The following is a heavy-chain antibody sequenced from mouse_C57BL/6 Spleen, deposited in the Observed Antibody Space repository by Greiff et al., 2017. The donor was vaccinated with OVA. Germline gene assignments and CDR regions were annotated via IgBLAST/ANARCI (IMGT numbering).Heavy chain of an antibody. D-gene: IGHD1-1*01. CDR1: GYSFTGYY. CDR3: ARPDYGSISYAY. CDR2: INPSTGGT. V-gene: IGHV1-42*01. J-gene: IGHJ3*01. Sequence: EVQLQQSGPELVKPGASVKISCKASGYSFTGYYMNWVKQSPEKSLEWIGEINPSTGGTTYNQKFKTKATLTVDKSSSTAYMQLKSLTSEDSAVDYCARPDYGSISYAYWGQGTLVTVSA.